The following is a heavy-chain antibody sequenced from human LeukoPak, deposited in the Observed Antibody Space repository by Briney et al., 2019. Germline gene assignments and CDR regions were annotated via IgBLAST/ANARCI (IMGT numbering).Heavy chain of an antibody. V-gene: IGHV1-2*02. CDR2: INPNSGGT. Sequence: ASVKVSCKASGYTFTSYYMHWVRQAPGQGLEWMGWINPNSGGTNYAQKFQGRVTMTRDTSISTAYMELTRLRSDDTAVYYCARTKGRWLLFDLWGQGTLVTVSS. CDR1: GYTFTSYY. J-gene: IGHJ4*02. CDR3: ARTKGRWLLFDL. D-gene: IGHD5-24*01.